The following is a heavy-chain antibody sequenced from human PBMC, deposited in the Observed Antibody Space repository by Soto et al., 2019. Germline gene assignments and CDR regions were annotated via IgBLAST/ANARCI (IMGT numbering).Heavy chain of an antibody. D-gene: IGHD2-2*01. Sequence: HPGGSLRLSCVVSGFTFSDCAMSWVRQAPGRGLEWVSTISGNGLTTYYADSVKGRLTISRDNSKNMLYVQMNSLRVEDTALYYCVRKPAVSVTAHFDAWGQGTPVTVSS. CDR1: GFTFSDCA. CDR2: ISGNGLTT. J-gene: IGHJ4*02. V-gene: IGHV3-23*01. CDR3: VRKPAVSVTAHFDA.